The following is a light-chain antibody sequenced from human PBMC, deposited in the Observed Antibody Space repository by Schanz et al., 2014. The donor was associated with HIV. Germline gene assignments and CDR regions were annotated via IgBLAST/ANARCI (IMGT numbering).Light chain of an antibody. CDR2: DAS. Sequence: IVLTQSPGTLSLSPGEVGTLSCRASQSISTHLAWYQQKPGQAPRLLIYDASSRATGIPARFSGRGSGTEFTLTISSLQPADFATYYCQQYDSYPYTFGQGTKLEIK. CDR1: QSISTH. J-gene: IGKJ2*01. V-gene: IGKV3D-15*01. CDR3: QQYDSYPYT.